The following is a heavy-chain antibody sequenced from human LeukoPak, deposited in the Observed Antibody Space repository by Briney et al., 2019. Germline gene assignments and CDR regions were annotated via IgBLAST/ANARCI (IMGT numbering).Heavy chain of an antibody. J-gene: IGHJ4*02. Sequence: PSETLSLTCTVSGGSISSYYWSWLRQPPGKGLEWIGYIYYSGSTNYNPSLKSRVTISVDTSKNQFSLKLSSVTAADTAVYYCARGFGYCSGGSCYAEYYFDYWGQGTLVTVSS. D-gene: IGHD2-15*01. CDR3: ARGFGYCSGGSCYAEYYFDY. V-gene: IGHV4-59*01. CDR2: IYYSGST. CDR1: GGSISSYY.